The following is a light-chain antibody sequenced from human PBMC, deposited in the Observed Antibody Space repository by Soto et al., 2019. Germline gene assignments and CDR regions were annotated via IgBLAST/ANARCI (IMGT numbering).Light chain of an antibody. CDR3: AAWDDSLSGYV. J-gene: IGLJ1*01. V-gene: IGLV1-47*01. Sequence: QSVLTQPPSASGTPGQRVTISCSGSSSNIGSNYVYWYQQLPGTAPKLLIYRNNQRPSGVPDRFSGSKSGTSASLAISGLRYEDEADYYCAAWDDSLSGYVFGTGTKSPS. CDR1: SSNIGSNY. CDR2: RNN.